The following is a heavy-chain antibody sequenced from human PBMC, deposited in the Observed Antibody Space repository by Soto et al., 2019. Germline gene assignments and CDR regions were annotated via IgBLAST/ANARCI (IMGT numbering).Heavy chain of an antibody. Sequence: GKGLEWIGYISYSGSTSYNPSLRSRVTISVDTSKNQFSLNLSSVTAADTAVYYCVIFFFVEVKTAYELFARSRLSCGTAVTVSSFQ. CDR2: ISYSGST. D-gene: IGHD2-2*01. J-gene: IGHJ1*01. CDR3: VIFFFVEVKTAYELFARSRLSCGTAVTVSSFQ. V-gene: IGHV4-59*01.